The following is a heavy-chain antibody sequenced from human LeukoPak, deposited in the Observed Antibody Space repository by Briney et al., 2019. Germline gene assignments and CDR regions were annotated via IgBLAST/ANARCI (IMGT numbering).Heavy chain of an antibody. CDR1: GYVISSDG. CDR2: INTDSGNP. Sequence: ASVKVSCKASGYVISSDGMNWVRQAPGQGLEWMGWINTDSGNPTYAQGFTGRFVFSLDSSVSTAYLQISNLMPEDTAKYYCAREILRFDIWGQGAMVTVSS. J-gene: IGHJ3*02. V-gene: IGHV7-4-1*02. CDR3: AREILRFDI.